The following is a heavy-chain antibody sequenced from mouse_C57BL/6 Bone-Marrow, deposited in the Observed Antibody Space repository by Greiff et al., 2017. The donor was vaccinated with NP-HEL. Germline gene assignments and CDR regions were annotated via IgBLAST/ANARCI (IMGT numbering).Heavy chain of an antibody. D-gene: IGHD1-1*01. Sequence: VQLQQPGAELVRPGSSVKLSCKASGYTFTSYWRDWVKQRPGQGLEWIGNIYPSDSETHYNQKFKDKATLTVDKSSSTAYMQLSSLTSEDSAVYYCARGGVYYGSRNFDVWGTGTTVTVSS. CDR1: GYTFTSYW. J-gene: IGHJ1*03. CDR2: IYPSDSET. V-gene: IGHV1-61*01. CDR3: ARGGVYYGSRNFDV.